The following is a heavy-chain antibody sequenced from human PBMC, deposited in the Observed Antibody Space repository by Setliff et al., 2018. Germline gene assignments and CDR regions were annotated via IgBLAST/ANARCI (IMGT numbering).Heavy chain of an antibody. V-gene: IGHV1-46*01. Sequence: GASVKVSCKASGYTFTSYYMHWVRQAPGQGLEWMGIINPSGGNTSYAQKFQGRVTMTRDTSTSTVYMELSSLRSEDTAVYYCARERTPTYYYDSSGYYFNDAFDIWGQGTMVTVSS. CDR2: INPSGGNT. CDR3: ARERTPTYYYDSSGYYFNDAFDI. J-gene: IGHJ3*02. D-gene: IGHD3-22*01. CDR1: GYTFTSYY.